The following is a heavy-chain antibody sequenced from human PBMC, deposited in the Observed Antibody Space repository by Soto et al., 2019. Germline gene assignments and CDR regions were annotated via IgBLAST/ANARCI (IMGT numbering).Heavy chain of an antibody. J-gene: IGHJ4*02. CDR3: ARDWGYAFDY. Sequence: VQLVESGGGLVQPGGSLSLSCAASGFSVSTYYMNWVRQAPGKGLEWVSITYGGGTTYYADSVKGRFTISKDNSKNMLFLQMNSLEAADTAVYYCARDWGYAFDYWGQGTLVTVSS. D-gene: IGHD5-12*01. V-gene: IGHV3-66*01. CDR1: GFSVSTYY. CDR2: TYGGGTT.